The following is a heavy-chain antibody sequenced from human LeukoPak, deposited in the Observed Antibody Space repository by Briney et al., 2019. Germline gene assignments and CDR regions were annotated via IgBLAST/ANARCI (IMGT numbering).Heavy chain of an antibody. V-gene: IGHV3-30*02. D-gene: IGHD2-15*01. Sequence: GGSLRLSCAASGFTFSSYGRHRVRQAPGKGLEWVAFIRYDGSDKFYGDSVKGRFTTSRDNSKNTLYLQMSRLRVEDTAVYYCAKDLDCSGGTCHKAFDCWGQGTLVTVSS. CDR1: GFTFSSYG. J-gene: IGHJ4*02. CDR2: IRYDGSDK. CDR3: AKDLDCSGGTCHKAFDC.